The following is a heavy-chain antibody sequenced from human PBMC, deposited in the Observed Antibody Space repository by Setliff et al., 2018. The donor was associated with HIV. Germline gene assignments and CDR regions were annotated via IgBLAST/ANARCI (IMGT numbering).Heavy chain of an antibody. J-gene: IGHJ4*02. Sequence: GGSLRLSCVASRFTFNDYWMSWVRQAPGKGLEWVAFIRYDGSNKYYADSVKGRFTISRDNSKNTLYLQLSSLRAEDTAIYYCAKDVPATGVEIDSWGQGTLVTVSS. D-gene: IGHD7-27*01. V-gene: IGHV3-30*02. CDR1: RFTFNDYW. CDR2: IRYDGSNK. CDR3: AKDVPATGVEIDS.